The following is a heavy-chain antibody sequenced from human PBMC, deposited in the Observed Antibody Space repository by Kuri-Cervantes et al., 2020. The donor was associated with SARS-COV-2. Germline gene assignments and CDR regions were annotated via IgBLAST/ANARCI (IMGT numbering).Heavy chain of an antibody. CDR1: GGTFSSYA. CDR3: ARTMTYYYYYGMDV. D-gene: IGHD3-22*01. J-gene: IGHJ6*02. Sequence: SVKVSCKASGGTFSSYAISWVRQAPGQGLEWMGGIIPIFGTANYAQKFQGRVTITADKSTSTAYMELSSLRSEDTAVYYCARTMTYYYYYGMDVWGQGTTGTVSS. CDR2: IIPIFGTA. V-gene: IGHV1-69*06.